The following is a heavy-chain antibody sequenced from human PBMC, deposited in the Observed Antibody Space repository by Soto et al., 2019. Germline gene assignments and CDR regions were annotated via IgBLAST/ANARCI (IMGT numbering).Heavy chain of an antibody. D-gene: IGHD5-18*01. Sequence: SESLSLTCTVSGDSVNNDNYYWSWIRQPPGKTLEWIAYIYYSGSTNHNPSLRSRVTISVDTSKNQFSLKLSSVTAADTAVYYCARDRVDTGLDYWGQGTLGTVSS. CDR2: IYYSGST. CDR1: GDSVNNDNYY. J-gene: IGHJ4*02. V-gene: IGHV4-61*01. CDR3: ARDRVDTGLDY.